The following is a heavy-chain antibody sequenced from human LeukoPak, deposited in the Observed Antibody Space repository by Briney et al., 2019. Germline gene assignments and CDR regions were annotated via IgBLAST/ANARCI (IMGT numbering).Heavy chain of an antibody. J-gene: IGHJ4*02. D-gene: IGHD2-2*01. CDR1: GGSISSGDYY. CDR2: IYYSGIT. V-gene: IGHV4-30-4*08. Sequence: SETLSLXCTVSGGSISSGDYYWSWIRQPPGKGLEWIGYIYYSGITYYNPSLKSRVTISVDTSKNQFSLKLSSVTAADTAVYYCARDRSTRIDYWGQGNLVTVSS. CDR3: ARDRSTRIDY.